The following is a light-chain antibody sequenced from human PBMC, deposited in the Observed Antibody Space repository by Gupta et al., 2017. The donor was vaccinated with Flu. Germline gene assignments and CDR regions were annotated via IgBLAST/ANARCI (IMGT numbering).Light chain of an antibody. CDR2: AAS. CDR1: QSITSY. CDR3: QQSYSTPRT. Sequence: GDRVTITCRASQSITSYLNWYQQKPGKAPKLLIYAASSLQSGVPSRFSGSGSGTDFTLTISSLQPEDFATYYCQQSYSTPRTFGQGTKVEIK. J-gene: IGKJ1*01. V-gene: IGKV1-39*01.